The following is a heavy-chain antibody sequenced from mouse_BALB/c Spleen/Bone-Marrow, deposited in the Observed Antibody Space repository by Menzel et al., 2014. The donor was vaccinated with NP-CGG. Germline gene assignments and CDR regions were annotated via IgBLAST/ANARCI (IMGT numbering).Heavy chain of an antibody. CDR2: INSNGGST. V-gene: IGHV5-6-3*01. CDR3: ARDGYYVFYAMDY. Sequence: EVMLVESGGGLVQPGGSLKLSCAASGFTFSSYGMSWVRQTPDKRLELVATINSNGGSTYYPDSVKGRFIISRDNAKNTLYLQMSSLKSEDTAMYYCARDGYYVFYAMDYWGQGTSVTVSS. D-gene: IGHD2-3*01. J-gene: IGHJ4*01. CDR1: GFTFSSYG.